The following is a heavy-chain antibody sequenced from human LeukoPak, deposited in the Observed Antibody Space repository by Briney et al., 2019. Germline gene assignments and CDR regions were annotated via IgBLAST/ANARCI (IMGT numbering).Heavy chain of an antibody. J-gene: IGHJ4*02. CDR3: ARARGYSSYYFDY. D-gene: IGHD5-18*01. CDR2: INHSGGT. Sequence: SETLSLTCAVYGGSFSGYYWSWIRQPPGKGLEWIGEINHSGGTNYNPSLKSRVTISVDTSKNQFSLKLSSVTAADTAVYYCARARGYSSYYFDYWGQGTLVTVSS. V-gene: IGHV4-34*01. CDR1: GGSFSGYY.